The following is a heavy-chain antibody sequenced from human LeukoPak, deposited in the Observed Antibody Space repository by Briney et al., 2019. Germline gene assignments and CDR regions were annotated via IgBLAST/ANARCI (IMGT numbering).Heavy chain of an antibody. V-gene: IGHV1-3*03. D-gene: IGHD3-10*01. CDR2: INAGNGNT. CDR3: ARDAREVLFWFGEFFP. J-gene: IGHJ5*02. Sequence: ASVKVSCKASGYTFTSYAMHWVRQAPGQRLEWMGWINAGNGNTKYSQEFQGRVTITRDTSAGTAYMELSSLRSEDMAVYYCARDAREVLFWFGEFFPWGQGTLVTVSS. CDR1: GYTFTSYA.